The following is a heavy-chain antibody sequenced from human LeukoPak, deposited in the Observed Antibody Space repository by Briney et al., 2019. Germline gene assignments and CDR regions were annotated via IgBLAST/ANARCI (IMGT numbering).Heavy chain of an antibody. CDR1: GFTVSSNY. V-gene: IGHV3-66*01. CDR2: IYSGGST. D-gene: IGHD6-13*01. Sequence: GGSLRLSCAASGFTVSSNYMSWVRQAPGKGLEWVSVIYSGGSTYYADSVKGRFTISRDNSKNTLYLQMNSLRAEDTAVYYCASSSWYYSYYYGMDVWGQGTTVTVSS. J-gene: IGHJ6*02. CDR3: ASSSWYYSYYYGMDV.